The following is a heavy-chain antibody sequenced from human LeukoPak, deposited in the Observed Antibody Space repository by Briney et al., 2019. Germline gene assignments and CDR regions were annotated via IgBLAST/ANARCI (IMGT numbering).Heavy chain of an antibody. CDR2: MTNSRSY. V-gene: IGHV3-21*01. J-gene: IGHJ4*02. D-gene: IGHD2-2*01. CDR1: GFTLSTYS. Sequence: KTGGSLRLSCTVSGFTLSTYSLNWVRRAPGKGLEWVSLMTNSRSYYADSVKGRFTISRDNAKNSLDLVMSSLRVDDTAVYYCAKDRDIVVVPAAGSFYFDYWGQGTLVTVSS. CDR3: AKDRDIVVVPAAGSFYFDY.